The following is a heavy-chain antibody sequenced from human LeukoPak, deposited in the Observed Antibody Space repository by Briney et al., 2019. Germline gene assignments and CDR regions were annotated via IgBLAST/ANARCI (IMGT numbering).Heavy chain of an antibody. Sequence: SETLSLTCTVSGGSISSSSYYWGWIRQPPGKGLEWIGSIYYSGSTYYNPSLKSRVTISVDTSKNQFSLKLSSVTAADTAVYYCARQLDCSSTSCYLKFDYWGQGTLVTVSS. CDR3: ARQLDCSSTSCYLKFDY. CDR1: GGSISSSSYY. V-gene: IGHV4-39*01. D-gene: IGHD2-2*01. CDR2: IYYSGST. J-gene: IGHJ4*02.